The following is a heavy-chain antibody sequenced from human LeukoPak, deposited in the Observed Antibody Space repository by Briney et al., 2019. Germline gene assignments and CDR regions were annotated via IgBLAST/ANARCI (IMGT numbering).Heavy chain of an antibody. J-gene: IGHJ6*03. CDR2: IYYSGST. D-gene: IGHD2-2*01. CDR1: GGSISSYY. CDR3: SRHHCSSTSCYANYYYMDV. V-gene: IGHV4-59*08. Sequence: SETLSLTCTVSGGSISSYYWSWIRQPPGKGLEWIGYIYYSGSTNYNPSLKSRVTISVDTSKNQFSLKLSSVTAADTAVYYCSRHHCSSTSCYANYYYMDVWGKGTTFTVSS.